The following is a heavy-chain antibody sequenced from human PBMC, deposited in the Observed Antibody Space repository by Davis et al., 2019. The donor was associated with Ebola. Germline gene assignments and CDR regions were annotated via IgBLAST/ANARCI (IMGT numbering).Heavy chain of an antibody. CDR1: GDSVSSGG. Sequence: PSETLSLTCAISGDSVSSGGWNWIRQSPSRGLEWLGRTYYSSKWYHDYAVSLKSRITINPDTSKNQFSLQLNSVTAEDTAVYYCARGWLRTGFHYWGQGAPVTVSS. CDR3: ARGWLRTGFHY. J-gene: IGHJ4*02. V-gene: IGHV6-1*01. D-gene: IGHD5-12*01. CDR2: TYYSSKWYH.